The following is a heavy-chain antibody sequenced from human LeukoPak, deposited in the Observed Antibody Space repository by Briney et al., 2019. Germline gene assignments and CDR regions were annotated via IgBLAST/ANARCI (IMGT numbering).Heavy chain of an antibody. CDR3: ARDTSGYGGYFDY. Sequence: GASVKVSCKASGGTFSSYAISWVRQAPGQGLEWMGGIIPIFGTANYAQKFQGRVTITADESTSTAYMELSSLRSEDTVVYYCARDTSGYGGYFDYWGQGTLVTVSS. V-gene: IGHV1-69*01. J-gene: IGHJ4*02. D-gene: IGHD5-12*01. CDR2: IIPIFGTA. CDR1: GGTFSSYA.